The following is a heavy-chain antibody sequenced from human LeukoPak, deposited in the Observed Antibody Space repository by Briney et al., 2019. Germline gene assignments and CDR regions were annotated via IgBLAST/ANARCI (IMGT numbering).Heavy chain of an antibody. Sequence: GGSLRLSCAASGFTFSGSAMNWVRQAPGRGLEWVSTISNSGDRTYYADSVKGRFTISRDNSKNTLYLQMNSLRTEDTAVYYCAKDFVPRGGSYFPGFDYWGQGTLVIVSS. CDR1: GFTFSGSA. V-gene: IGHV3-23*01. J-gene: IGHJ4*02. D-gene: IGHD1-26*01. CDR2: ISNSGDRT. CDR3: AKDFVPRGGSYFPGFDY.